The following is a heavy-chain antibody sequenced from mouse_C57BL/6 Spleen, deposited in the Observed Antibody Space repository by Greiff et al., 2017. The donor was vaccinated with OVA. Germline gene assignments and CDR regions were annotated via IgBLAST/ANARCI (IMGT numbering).Heavy chain of an antibody. CDR3: ARKGFYAMDY. CDR2: INPSNGGT. Sequence: VQLQQPGTELVKPGASVKLSCEASGYTFTSYWMHWVKQRPGQGLEWIGNINPSNGGTSYNEKFKSKATLTVDKSSSTADMQLSSRTSEDSAVYHCARKGFYAMDYWGQGTSVTVSS. CDR1: GYTFTSYW. D-gene: IGHD3-3*01. V-gene: IGHV1-53*01. J-gene: IGHJ4*01.